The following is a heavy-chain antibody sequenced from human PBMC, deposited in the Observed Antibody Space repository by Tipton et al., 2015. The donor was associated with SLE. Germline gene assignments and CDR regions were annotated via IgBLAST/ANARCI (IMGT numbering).Heavy chain of an antibody. Sequence: TLSLTCTVSGVSISDHYWTWIRQPPGKGLEWIGEINHSGSTNYNPSLKSRVTISVDTSKNQFSLKLSSVTAADTAVYYCAGVSRDAFEIWGQGTMVTVSS. D-gene: IGHD5/OR15-5a*01. V-gene: IGHV4-34*01. CDR1: GVSISDHY. CDR3: AGVSRDAFEI. CDR2: INHSGST. J-gene: IGHJ3*02.